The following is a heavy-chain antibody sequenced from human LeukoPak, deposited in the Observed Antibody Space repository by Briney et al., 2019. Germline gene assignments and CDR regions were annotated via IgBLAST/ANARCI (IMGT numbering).Heavy chain of an antibody. D-gene: IGHD6-13*01. CDR3: ARVSKQLAFDY. CDR1: GFTFSSYS. J-gene: IGHJ4*02. CDR2: ISSSSSYI. Sequence: GGSLRLSCAASGFTFSSYSMNWVRQAPGKGLEWVSSISSSSSYIYYADSVKGRFTISRDNAKNSLYLQMNSLRAEDTAVYYCARVSKQLAFDYWGQGTLATVSS. V-gene: IGHV3-21*01.